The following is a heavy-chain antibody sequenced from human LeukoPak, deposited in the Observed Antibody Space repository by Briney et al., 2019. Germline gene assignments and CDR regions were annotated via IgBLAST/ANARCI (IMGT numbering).Heavy chain of an antibody. CDR2: INAGHGNT. Sequence: GASVKVSCKASGYTFSNYAMHWVRQAPGQRLEWMGWINAGHGNTEYSQKFQGRVTISADKSTNTAYMELSSLRSEDTAMYYCARDRKFYYDTSGYASFDFWGQGTLVTASS. D-gene: IGHD3-22*01. CDR3: ARDRKFYYDTSGYASFDF. J-gene: IGHJ4*02. V-gene: IGHV1-3*01. CDR1: GYTFSNYA.